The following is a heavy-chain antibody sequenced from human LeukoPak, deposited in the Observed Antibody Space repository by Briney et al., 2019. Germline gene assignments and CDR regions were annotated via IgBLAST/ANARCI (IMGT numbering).Heavy chain of an antibody. CDR1: GFTFSSYA. CDR2: ISGSGGST. CDR3: AKGNTGSHYYYYYMDV. J-gene: IGHJ6*03. Sequence: GGSLRLSCAASGFTFSSYAMSWVRQAPGKGLEWVSAISGSGGSTYYADSVKGRFTISRDISKNTLYLQVNSLRAEDTAVYYCAKGNTGSHYYYYYMDVWGKGTTVTVSS. D-gene: IGHD2-8*02. V-gene: IGHV3-23*01.